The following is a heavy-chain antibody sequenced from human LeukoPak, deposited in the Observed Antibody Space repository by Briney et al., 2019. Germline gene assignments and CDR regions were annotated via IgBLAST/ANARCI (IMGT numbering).Heavy chain of an antibody. CDR2: TYYRSKWYN. V-gene: IGHV6-1*01. D-gene: IGHD3-16*01. Sequence: SQTLSLTCAISGDGVSSNSAAWSWIRQSPSRGFEWLGRTYYRSKWYNDYAVSVKSRITINPDTSRNQFSLQLNSVTPEDTAIYYCTREAVWGTSDYWGQGTLVTVSS. CDR3: TREAVWGTSDY. J-gene: IGHJ4*02. CDR1: GDGVSSNSAA.